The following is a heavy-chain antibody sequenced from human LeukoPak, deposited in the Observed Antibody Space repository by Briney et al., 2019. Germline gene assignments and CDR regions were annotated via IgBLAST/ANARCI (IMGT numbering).Heavy chain of an antibody. V-gene: IGHV3-53*05. Sequence: GGSLRLSCAASGFTVSSNYMSWVRQAPGKGLEWVSVIYSGGSTYYADSVKGRFTISRDNSKNTLYLQMNSLRAEDTAVYYCAKVLLWFGDYFDYWGQGTLVTVSS. D-gene: IGHD3-10*01. CDR1: GFTVSSNY. CDR3: AKVLLWFGDYFDY. CDR2: IYSGGST. J-gene: IGHJ4*02.